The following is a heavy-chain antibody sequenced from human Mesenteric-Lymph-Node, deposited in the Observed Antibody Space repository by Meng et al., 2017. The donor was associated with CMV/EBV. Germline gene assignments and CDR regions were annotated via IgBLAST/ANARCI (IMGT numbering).Heavy chain of an antibody. CDR2: INHSGST. CDR3: ARHQRWLKSEGGFNY. Sequence: QVQLRQGGAGLLQPSETLSLTCAVYGGSFSGYYWSWIRKPPGKGLEWIGEINHSGSTNYNPSLKSRVTISVDTSKNQFSLKLSSVTAADTAVYYCARHQRWLKSEGGFNYWGQGTLVTVSS. V-gene: IGHV4-34*02. D-gene: IGHD4-23*01. CDR1: GGSFSGYY. J-gene: IGHJ4*02.